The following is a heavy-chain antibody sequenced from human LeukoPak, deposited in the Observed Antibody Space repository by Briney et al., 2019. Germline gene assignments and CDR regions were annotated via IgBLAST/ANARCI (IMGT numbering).Heavy chain of an antibody. CDR3: ARDSGTTGEVKFDP. Sequence: SETLSLTCTISGGSVSDYYWSWIRQSPGKGLEWIGYIYHTGSTSYSPSLKSRVTMSLDTSKNQFSLKLSSVTAADTAVYYCARDSGTTGEVKFDPWGQGTLVTVSS. V-gene: IGHV4-59*02. CDR2: IYHTGST. CDR1: GGSVSDYY. J-gene: IGHJ5*02. D-gene: IGHD3-10*01.